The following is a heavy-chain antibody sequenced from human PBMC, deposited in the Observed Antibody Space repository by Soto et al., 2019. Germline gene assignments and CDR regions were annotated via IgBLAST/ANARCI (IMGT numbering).Heavy chain of an antibody. Sequence: SETLSLTCTVSGGSISSSSYYWGWIRQPPGKGLEWIGSIYYSGSTYYNPSLKSRVTISVDTSKNQFSLKLSSVTAADTAVYYCASRPQGQLVYNWFDPWGQGTLVTVSS. CDR1: GGSISSSSYY. V-gene: IGHV4-39*01. D-gene: IGHD6-6*01. CDR3: ASRPQGQLVYNWFDP. CDR2: IYYSGST. J-gene: IGHJ5*02.